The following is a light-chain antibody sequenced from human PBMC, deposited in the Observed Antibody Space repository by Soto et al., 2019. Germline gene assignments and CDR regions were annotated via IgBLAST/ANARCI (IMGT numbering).Light chain of an antibody. J-gene: IGKJ4*01. V-gene: IGKV3-11*01. CDR2: DAT. Sequence: EIVLTQSPATLSVSPGERATLSCRASRTVGNFLAWYQQKPGQAPSRLIYDATHRATGIPARFSGSGSGTDFTLTISSLEPDDFGVYYCQQRYNWPPLTFGGGTKVDI. CDR1: RTVGNF. CDR3: QQRYNWPPLT.